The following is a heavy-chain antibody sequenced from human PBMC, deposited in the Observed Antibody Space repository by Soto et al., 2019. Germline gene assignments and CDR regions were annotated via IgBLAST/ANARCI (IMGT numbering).Heavy chain of an antibody. CDR3: ARDQRDVLMVYASQDY. CDR2: ISYDGSNK. Sequence: GGSLRLSCAASGFTFSSYAMHWVRQAPGKGLEWVAVISYDGSNKYYADSVKGRFTISRDNSKNTLYLQMNSLRAEDTAVYYCARDQRDVLMVYASQDYWGQGTLVTVSS. D-gene: IGHD2-8*01. CDR1: GFTFSSYA. V-gene: IGHV3-30-3*01. J-gene: IGHJ4*02.